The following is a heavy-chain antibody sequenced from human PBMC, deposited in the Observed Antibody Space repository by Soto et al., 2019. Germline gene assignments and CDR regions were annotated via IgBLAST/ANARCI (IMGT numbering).Heavy chain of an antibody. J-gene: IGHJ6*02. D-gene: IGHD2-15*01. V-gene: IGHV3-21*01. CDR1: GFTFSTYS. CDR3: ARPYTPSPLAYGLDV. CDR2: ISSRSDI. Sequence: GGSLRLSGVGSGFTFSTYSINWVRQAPGKGLEWVSSISSRSDIYYADSVKGRFTISRDNAKNSLSLQMNSLRAEDTAVYYFARPYTPSPLAYGLDVWRQGTTIIVSS.